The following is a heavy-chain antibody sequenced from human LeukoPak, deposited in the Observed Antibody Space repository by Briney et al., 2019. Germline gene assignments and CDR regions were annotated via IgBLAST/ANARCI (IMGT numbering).Heavy chain of an antibody. CDR3: ARARGSCAGGRCYSEY. V-gene: IGHV3-48*02. Sequence: GGSLRLSCAASGFTFSSYSMNWARQAPGKGLEWISYISCSSTTIYYADSVKGRFTISRDNAKNSLYLEMNSLRDEDTAVYYCARARGSCAGGRCYSEYWGQGTLVTVSS. J-gene: IGHJ4*02. CDR1: GFTFSSYS. CDR2: ISCSSTTI. D-gene: IGHD2-8*02.